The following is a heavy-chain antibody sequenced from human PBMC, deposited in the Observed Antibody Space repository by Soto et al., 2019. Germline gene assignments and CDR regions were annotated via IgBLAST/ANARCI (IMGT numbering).Heavy chain of an antibody. Sequence: QVQLQESGPGLVKPSGTLSLTCAVSAGSISSRNWWTWVRQSPGKGLEWIGEIHHSGSTNYNPSLKGRVTMSVDNSKNQVSLKLTSVTAADTAVYYCARTSYYDSSGYYGMDVWGQGTTVTVSS. V-gene: IGHV4-4*02. CDR3: ARTSYYDSSGYYGMDV. CDR1: AGSISSRNW. D-gene: IGHD3-22*01. J-gene: IGHJ6*02. CDR2: IHHSGST.